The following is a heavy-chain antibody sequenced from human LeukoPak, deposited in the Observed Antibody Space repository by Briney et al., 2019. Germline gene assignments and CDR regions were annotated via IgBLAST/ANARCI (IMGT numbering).Heavy chain of an antibody. Sequence: PSETLSLTCTVSGGSISSYYWSWIRQPPGKGLEWIGYIYYSGSTNYNPSLKSRATISVDTSKNQFSLKLSSVTAADTAVYYCARERAWFDPWGQGTLVTVSS. CDR2: IYYSGST. CDR1: GGSISSYY. V-gene: IGHV4-59*01. CDR3: ARERAWFDP. J-gene: IGHJ5*02.